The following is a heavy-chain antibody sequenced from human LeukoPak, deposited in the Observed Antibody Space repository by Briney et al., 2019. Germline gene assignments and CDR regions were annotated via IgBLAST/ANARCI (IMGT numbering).Heavy chain of an antibody. D-gene: IGHD3-22*01. Sequence: GGSLRLSCAVSGFTFEDYAMHWVRQAPGKGLEWVSGISWKSSNIGYADSVKGRFTISRDNAKNSLYLQMNSLRAEDMALYYCAKGSSYYYDSSAWFDYWGQGTLVTVSS. CDR3: AKGSSYYYDSSAWFDY. CDR1: GFTFEDYA. V-gene: IGHV3-9*03. CDR2: ISWKSSNI. J-gene: IGHJ4*02.